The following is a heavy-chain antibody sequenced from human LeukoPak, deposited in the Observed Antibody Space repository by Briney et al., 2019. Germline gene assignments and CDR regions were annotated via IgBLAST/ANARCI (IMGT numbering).Heavy chain of an antibody. D-gene: IGHD2-2*01. CDR1: GYTFTSYG. V-gene: IGHV1-18*01. CDR2: ISAYNGNT. Sequence: ASVKVSCKASGYTFTSYGISWVRQAPGQGLEWMGWISAYNGNTNYAQKLQGRVTMTTDTSTSTAYMELRSLRSDDTAVYYCARGWEDCSSTSSYYYYMDAWGKGTTVTVSS. J-gene: IGHJ6*03. CDR3: ARGWEDCSSTSSYYYYMDA.